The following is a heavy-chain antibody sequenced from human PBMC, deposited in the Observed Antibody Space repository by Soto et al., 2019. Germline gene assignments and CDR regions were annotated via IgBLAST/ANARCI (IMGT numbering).Heavy chain of an antibody. D-gene: IGHD3-9*01. CDR2: IWYDGSNK. J-gene: IGHJ6*02. CDR1: GFSLSSYG. CDR3: ARFDPVDYYGMDV. V-gene: IGHV3-33*01. Sequence: QVQLVECGGGVVQPGRSLRLACAASGFSLSSYGMHWVRQAPGKGLEWVAVIWYDGSNKYYADSVKGRFTISRDNSKKTLYLQMNSLKAEDTAVYYCARFDPVDYYGMDVWGQGTTVTVSS.